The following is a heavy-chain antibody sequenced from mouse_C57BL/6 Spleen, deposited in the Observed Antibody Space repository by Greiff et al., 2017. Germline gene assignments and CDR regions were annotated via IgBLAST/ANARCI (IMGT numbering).Heavy chain of an antibody. Sequence: QVQLQQPGAELVKPGASVKLSCKASGYTFTSYWMQWVKQRPGQGLEWIGEIDPSDSYTNYNQKFKGKATLTVDTSSSTAYMQLSSLTSEDSAVYYCARTRMDYWGQGTSGTVSS. CDR3: ARTRMDY. J-gene: IGHJ4*01. CDR1: GYTFTSYW. CDR2: IDPSDSYT. V-gene: IGHV1-50*01.